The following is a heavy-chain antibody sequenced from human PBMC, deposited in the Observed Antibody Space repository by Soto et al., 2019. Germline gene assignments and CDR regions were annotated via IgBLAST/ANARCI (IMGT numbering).Heavy chain of an antibody. J-gene: IGHJ4*02. CDR1: GGTFSDYT. D-gene: IGHD2-21*02. CDR3: ARDPKICSAATCYSHLAF. CDR2: IIPVVGIV. Sequence: ASVKVSCKASGGTFSDYTLSWVRQVPGQGPEWMGRIIPVVGIVNYAQRFRDRVTLTADTSANIAYMELSSLISEDTAVYYCARDPKICSAATCYSHLAFWGQGTLVTVSS. V-gene: IGHV1-69*10.